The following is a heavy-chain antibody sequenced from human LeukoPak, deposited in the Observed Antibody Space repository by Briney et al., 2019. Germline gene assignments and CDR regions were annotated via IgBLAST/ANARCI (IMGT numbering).Heavy chain of an antibody. D-gene: IGHD3-22*01. CDR1: GFTFDGYA. V-gene: IGHV3-9*01. J-gene: IGHJ3*02. Sequence: GRSLRLSCAASGFTFDGYAMHWVRQAPGKGLEWVSGISWNSGSIGYADSVEGRFTISRDNAKNSLYLQMNSLRAEDTALYYCAKDIKDYYDSSGPFDAFDIWGQGTMVTVSS. CDR3: AKDIKDYYDSSGPFDAFDI. CDR2: ISWNSGSI.